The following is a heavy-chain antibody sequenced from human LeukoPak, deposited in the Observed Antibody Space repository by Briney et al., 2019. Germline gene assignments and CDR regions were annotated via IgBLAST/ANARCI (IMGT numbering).Heavy chain of an antibody. J-gene: IGHJ3*02. CDR3: ARGGYSGDDYSTFDI. Sequence: GGSLRLSCAGSGFTVSGYYMSWVRQAAGKGLEWVSTIYSGGNTYYADTVKGRFTISRHNSKNALHLQMNSLRPEDTALYYCARGGYSGDDYSTFDIWGQGTVVTVSS. V-gene: IGHV3-53*04. CDR2: IYSGGNT. D-gene: IGHD5-12*01. CDR1: GFTVSGYY.